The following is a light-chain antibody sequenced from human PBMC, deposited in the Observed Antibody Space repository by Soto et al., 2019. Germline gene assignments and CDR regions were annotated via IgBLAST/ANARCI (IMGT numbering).Light chain of an antibody. J-gene: IGKJ2*01. CDR3: QQYGSSSYT. V-gene: IGKV3-20*01. CDR2: GAS. CDR1: QSVSSSY. Sequence: EIVLTQSPGTLSLSPGERATLSCRASQSVSSSYLAWYQQKTGQAPRLLIYGASSRATGIPDRFSCSGSGTDFTVTISRLEPEDFAVYYCQQYGSSSYTFGQGTKLEIK.